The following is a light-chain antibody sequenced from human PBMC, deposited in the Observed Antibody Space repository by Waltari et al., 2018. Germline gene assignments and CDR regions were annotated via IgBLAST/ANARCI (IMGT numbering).Light chain of an antibody. Sequence: QSVLTQPPSVSGAPGQRVTISCTGSSSNIGAGFDVHWYQQLPGAAPNLLIFGNNNRPSGVPDRFSGSKSGTSASLAITGLQAEDEADYYCQSYDSNLSGSGVFGTGTKVTVL. CDR3: QSYDSNLSGSGV. CDR2: GNN. J-gene: IGLJ1*01. CDR1: SSNIGAGFD. V-gene: IGLV1-40*01.